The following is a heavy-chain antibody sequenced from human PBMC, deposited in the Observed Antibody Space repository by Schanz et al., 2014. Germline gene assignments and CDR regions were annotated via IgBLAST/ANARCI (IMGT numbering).Heavy chain of an antibody. CDR3: TRAHGNNRYGKGLDY. J-gene: IGHJ4*02. D-gene: IGHD1-1*01. Sequence: EVQLVESGGGLVQPGGSLRLSCAASGFTLSNSDMHWVRHGTGKGLEWVSTIGYLGDTYYPDSVKGRFTVSRDGGQNSVYLQMNSLRARDTAIDVCTRAHGNNRYGKGLDYWGQGTQVTVSS. CDR2: IGYLGDT. V-gene: IGHV3-13*01. CDR1: GFTLSNSD.